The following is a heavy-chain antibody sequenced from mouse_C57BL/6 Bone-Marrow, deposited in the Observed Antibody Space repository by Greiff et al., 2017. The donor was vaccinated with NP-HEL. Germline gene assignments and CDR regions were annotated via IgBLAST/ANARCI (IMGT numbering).Heavy chain of an antibody. Sequence: VQLQESDAELVKPGASVKISCKVSGYTFTDYTIHWMKQRPEQGLEWIGYIYPRDGSTKYHEKFKGKATLTADKSSSTAYMQLNSLTSEDSAVYFCARSIRLQFLAWFAYWGQGTLVTVSA. J-gene: IGHJ3*01. CDR2: IYPRDGST. CDR1: GYTFTDYT. V-gene: IGHV1-78*01. CDR3: ARSIRLQFLAWFAY. D-gene: IGHD2-4*01.